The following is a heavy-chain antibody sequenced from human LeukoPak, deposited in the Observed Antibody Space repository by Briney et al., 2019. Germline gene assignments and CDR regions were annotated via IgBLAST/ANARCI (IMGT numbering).Heavy chain of an antibody. Sequence: PGGSLRLSCAASGFTFSSYWMSWVRQAPGKGLEWVAIIKQDGSEKYYVDSVKGRFTISRDNAKNSLYLQMNSLRAEDTPVYYCASFFYIAVAGTFPLDYWGQGTLVTVSS. D-gene: IGHD6-19*01. CDR3: ASFFYIAVAGTFPLDY. CDR1: GFTFSSYW. V-gene: IGHV3-7*01. J-gene: IGHJ4*02. CDR2: IKQDGSEK.